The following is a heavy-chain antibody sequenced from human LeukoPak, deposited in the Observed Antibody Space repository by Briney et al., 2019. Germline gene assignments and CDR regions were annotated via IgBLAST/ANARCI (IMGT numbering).Heavy chain of an antibody. D-gene: IGHD3-22*01. CDR2: INPSGGST. CDR1: GYXFTSYY. J-gene: IGHJ4*02. Sequence: ASVKVSCKASGYXFTSYYMHWVRQAPGQGLEWMGIINPSGGSTSYAQKFQGRVTMTRDTSTSTVYMELSSLRSEDTAVYYCARGYYYDSSGYYLTDFDYWGQGTLVTVSS. CDR3: ARGYYYDSSGYYLTDFDY. V-gene: IGHV1-46*01.